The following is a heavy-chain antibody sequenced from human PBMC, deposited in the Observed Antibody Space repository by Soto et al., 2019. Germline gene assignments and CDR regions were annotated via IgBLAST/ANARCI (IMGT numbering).Heavy chain of an antibody. CDR2: LYYSGST. V-gene: IGHV4-59*12. CDR3: AKDLWIVVVKGDYYGMDV. J-gene: IGHJ6*02. CDR1: GGSRSNYS. D-gene: IGHD3-22*01. Sequence: SETLSPTSKVSGGSRSNYSCSWIRQPPGRGLEWIGYLYYSGSTNSNPSLKSRVTISVDPSKSQFSLKLSSVTAADTAVYYCAKDLWIVVVKGDYYGMDVSGQGITVTVSS.